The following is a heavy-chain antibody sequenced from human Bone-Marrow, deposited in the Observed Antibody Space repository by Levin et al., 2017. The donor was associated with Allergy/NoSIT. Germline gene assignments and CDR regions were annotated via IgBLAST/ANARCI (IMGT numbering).Heavy chain of an antibody. D-gene: IGHD6-13*01. Sequence: SETLSLTCTVSGDSLTSHYWSWIRQSPGKGLEWIGFIYYGGRTNYNPSLKSRVRISVDTSKNQFSLRLATVTAVDTAVYYCAKVDSSSWNPPEYYFDCWGQGALVAVSS. CDR2: IYYGGRT. V-gene: IGHV4-59*11. CDR3: AKVDSSSWNPPEYYFDC. CDR1: GDSLTSHY. J-gene: IGHJ4*02.